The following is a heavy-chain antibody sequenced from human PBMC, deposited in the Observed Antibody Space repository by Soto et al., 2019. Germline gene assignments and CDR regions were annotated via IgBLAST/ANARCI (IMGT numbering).Heavy chain of an antibody. D-gene: IGHD2-21*01. CDR1: GGSISSYY. CDR3: ARHWGRDGYYLGAFDI. CDR2: IYYSGST. J-gene: IGHJ3*02. V-gene: IGHV4-59*08. Sequence: SETLSLTCTVSGGSISSYYWSWIRQPPGKGLEWIGYIYYSGSTNYNPSLKSRVTISVDTSKNQFSLKLSSVTAADTAVYYCARHWGRDGYYLGAFDIWGQGTMVTVSS.